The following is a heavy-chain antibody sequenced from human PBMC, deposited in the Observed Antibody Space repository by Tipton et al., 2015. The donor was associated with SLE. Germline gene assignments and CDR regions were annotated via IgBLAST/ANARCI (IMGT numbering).Heavy chain of an antibody. V-gene: IGHV4-61*02. D-gene: IGHD6-19*01. CDR1: GGSISTTTYF. J-gene: IGHJ4*02. CDR2: GFAGGLT. Sequence: TLSLTCTVSGGSISTTTYFWNWIRQSAGRGLEWIGRGFAGGLTDYNPSLSSRVTMSVDTSKNEFSLKLSSVTAADTAVYYCARDSRYSSVRWGQGNLVTVSS. CDR3: ARDSRYSSVR.